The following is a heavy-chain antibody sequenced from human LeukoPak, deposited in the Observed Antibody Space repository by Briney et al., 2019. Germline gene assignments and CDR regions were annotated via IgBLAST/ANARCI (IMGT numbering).Heavy chain of an antibody. Sequence: PGGSLRLSCAASGFTFSSYAMHWVRQAPGKGLEWVAVISYDGSNKYYADSVKGRFTISRDNSKNTLYLQMNSLRAEDTAVYCCAKDSYDILQGFAYYYYYMDVWGKGTTVTISS. D-gene: IGHD3-9*01. CDR2: ISYDGSNK. CDR3: AKDSYDILQGFAYYYYYMDV. CDR1: GFTFSSYA. J-gene: IGHJ6*03. V-gene: IGHV3-30*04.